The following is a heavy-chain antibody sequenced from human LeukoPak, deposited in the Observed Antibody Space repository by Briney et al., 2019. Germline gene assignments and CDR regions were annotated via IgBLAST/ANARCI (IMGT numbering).Heavy chain of an antibody. V-gene: IGHV1-69*04. J-gene: IGHJ4*02. D-gene: IGHD3-22*01. CDR2: IIPILGIA. CDR3: ARDADPYDRSGYYDY. Sequence: ASVKVSCKASGDTVSSYAISWVRQAPGQGLEWMGRIIPILGIANNAQKFQGRVTITADKSTSTAYMELSSLSSEDTAVYYCARDADPYDRSGYYDYWGQGTQVTVSS. CDR1: GDTVSSYA.